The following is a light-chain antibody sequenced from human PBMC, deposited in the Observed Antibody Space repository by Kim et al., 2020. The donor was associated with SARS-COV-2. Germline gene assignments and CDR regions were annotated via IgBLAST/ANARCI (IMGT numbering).Light chain of an antibody. J-gene: IGLJ3*02. Sequence: SVSPGQTASITCSGAKLGDKFACWYQQKPGQSPVLVIYQYSKRPSGIPERFSGSNSGNTATLTISGTQAMDEADYYCQAWDSSTAVFGGGTKLTVL. CDR1: KLGDKF. CDR2: QYS. CDR3: QAWDSSTAV. V-gene: IGLV3-1*01.